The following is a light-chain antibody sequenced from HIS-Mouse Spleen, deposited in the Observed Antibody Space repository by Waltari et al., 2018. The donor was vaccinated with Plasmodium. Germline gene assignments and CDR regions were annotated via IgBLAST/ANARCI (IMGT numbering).Light chain of an antibody. CDR3: YSTDSSGNHRV. J-gene: IGLJ3*02. V-gene: IGLV3-10*01. Sequence: SYELTQPPSVSVSPGQTARINCSGDALPKKSSYWYQQKSGQAQVLVIYEDSKRPSGIPERFSGSSSGTMATLTISGAQVEDEADYYCYSTDSSGNHRVFGGGTKLTVL. CDR2: EDS. CDR1: ALPKKS.